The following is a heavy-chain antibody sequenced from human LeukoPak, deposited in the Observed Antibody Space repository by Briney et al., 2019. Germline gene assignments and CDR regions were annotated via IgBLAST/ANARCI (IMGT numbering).Heavy chain of an antibody. J-gene: IGHJ6*02. CDR1: GGSVSSGSYF. D-gene: IGHD3-10*01. CDR3: ARGIIRGADTPYYYGMDV. V-gene: IGHV4-61*01. Sequence: SETLSLTCTVSGGSVSSGSYFWSWIRQPPGKGLEWIGYIYYSGSTNYDPSLKSRVTISVDTSKNQFSLKLSSVTAADTAVYWCARGIIRGADTPYYYGMDVWGRGTTVTVSS. CDR2: IYYSGST.